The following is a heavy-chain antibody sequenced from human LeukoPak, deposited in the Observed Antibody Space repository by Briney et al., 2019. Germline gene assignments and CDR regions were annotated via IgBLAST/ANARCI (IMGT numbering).Heavy chain of an antibody. V-gene: IGHV3-30*03. D-gene: IGHD3-10*01. CDR3: ARGPWASGTQITSLDL. J-gene: IGHJ2*01. CDR1: GFTFSSHG. Sequence: GRSLRLSCAASGFTFSSHGMHWVRQAPGKGLEWVAVISYDGSNKYYADSVKGRFTISRDNSENTLYLQMNSLRAEDTAVYYCARGPWASGTQITSLDLWGRGTLVTVSS. CDR2: ISYDGSNK.